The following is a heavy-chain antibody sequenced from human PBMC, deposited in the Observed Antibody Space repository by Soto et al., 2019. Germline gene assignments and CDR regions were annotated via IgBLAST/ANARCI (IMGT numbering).Heavy chain of an antibody. V-gene: IGHV4-61*01. J-gene: IGHJ6*02. CDR3: ARDGHGMDV. CDR1: GGSVSSGSYQ. Sequence: PSETLSLTCTVSGGSVSSGSYQWTWIRQPPGKGLEWIGYIHVSGSTNDNPSLKGRVTMSIDTSKNQLSLKLSSVTAADTAVYYCARDGHGMDVWGQGTKVTVSS. CDR2: IHVSGST.